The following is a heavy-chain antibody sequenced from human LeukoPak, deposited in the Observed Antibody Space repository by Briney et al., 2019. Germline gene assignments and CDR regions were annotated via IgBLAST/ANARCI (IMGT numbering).Heavy chain of an antibody. V-gene: IGHV3-7*03. CDR1: GLTFSSYW. CDR3: AKDEGDWYPPPPNKGAFDC. D-gene: IGHD3/OR15-3a*01. Sequence: HGGSLRLSCVASGLTFSSYWMSWVRQAPGKGLEWVANIKQDGGEKYYVDSVKGRFTISRDNAKSSLYLQMNSLRPEDTALYYCAKDEGDWYPPPPNKGAFDCWGQGTLVTVSS. J-gene: IGHJ4*02. CDR2: IKQDGGEK.